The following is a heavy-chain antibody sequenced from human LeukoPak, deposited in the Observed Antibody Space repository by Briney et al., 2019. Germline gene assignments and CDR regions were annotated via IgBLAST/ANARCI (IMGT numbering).Heavy chain of an antibody. CDR3: ARERVAGPAEYFHY. D-gene: IGHD6-19*01. J-gene: IGHJ1*01. V-gene: IGHV3-7*01. Sequence: GGSLRLSCAASGFTFSSYWMSWLRQAPGQGLEWVANINQDGSEKYYVDSVKGRFTISRDNAKNSLYLQMNRLRAEDTAVYFCARERVAGPAEYFHYWGQGTLVTVST. CDR1: GFTFSSYW. CDR2: INQDGSEK.